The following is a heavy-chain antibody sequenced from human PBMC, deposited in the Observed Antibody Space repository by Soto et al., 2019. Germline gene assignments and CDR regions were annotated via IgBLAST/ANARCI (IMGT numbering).Heavy chain of an antibody. Sequence: QLQLQESGPGLVKPSETLSLTCTVSGGSISSSSYYWGWIRQPPGKGLEWIGSISYSGSTYYNPSLKSRVSISGDTSKSQFSLTLSSVTAAGTAVYYCARDTPAISISDHWGQGTLVTVSS. CDR2: ISYSGST. V-gene: IGHV4-39*02. CDR3: ARDTPAISISDH. CDR1: GGSISSSSYY. D-gene: IGHD3-3*01. J-gene: IGHJ4*02.